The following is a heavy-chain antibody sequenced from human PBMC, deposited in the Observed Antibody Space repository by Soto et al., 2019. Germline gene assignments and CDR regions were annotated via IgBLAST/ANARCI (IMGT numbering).Heavy chain of an antibody. CDR2: ISRSASYI. CDR3: ARDNGATADYYYYGLDV. Sequence: PGGSLRVSCTASGFTFSNYNMNWVRQAPGKGLEWVPSISRSASYIYYADSVKGRFTISRDNTKNSLYLQMNSLRAEDTAIYYCARDNGATADYYYYGLDVWGQGTTVTVSS. D-gene: IGHD6-13*01. J-gene: IGHJ6*02. CDR1: GFTFSNYN. V-gene: IGHV3-21*01.